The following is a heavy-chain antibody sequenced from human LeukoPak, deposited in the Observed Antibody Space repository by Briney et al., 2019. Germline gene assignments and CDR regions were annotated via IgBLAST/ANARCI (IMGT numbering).Heavy chain of an antibody. CDR3: ARMGSGWRHGFDY. CDR1: GGSISSYY. J-gene: IGHJ4*02. V-gene: IGHV4-59*01. CDR2: IYYSGST. Sequence: PSETLSLTCTVSGGSISSYYWSWIRQPPGKGLEWIGYIYYSGSTNYNPSLKSRVTISVDTSKNQFSLKLSSVTAADTAVYYCARMGSGWRHGFDYWGQGTLVIVSS. D-gene: IGHD6-19*01.